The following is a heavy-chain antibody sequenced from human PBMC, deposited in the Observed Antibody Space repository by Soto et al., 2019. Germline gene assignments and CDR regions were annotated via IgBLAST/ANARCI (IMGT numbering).Heavy chain of an antibody. CDR3: ARGCVLRFLEWLLARSNWFDP. CDR2: INHSGST. J-gene: IGHJ5*02. CDR1: GGSFSGYY. D-gene: IGHD3-3*01. V-gene: IGHV4-34*01. Sequence: QVQLQQWGAGLLKPSETLSLTCAVYGGSFSGYYWSWIRQPPGMGLEWIGEINHSGSTNYNPSLKSRVTISVDTSKNQFSLKLSSVTAADTAVYYCARGCVLRFLEWLLARSNWFDPWGQGTLVTVSS.